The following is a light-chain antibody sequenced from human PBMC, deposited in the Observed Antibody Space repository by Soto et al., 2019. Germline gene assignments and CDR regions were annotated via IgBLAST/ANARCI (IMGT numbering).Light chain of an antibody. CDR1: SGHSSYI. CDR2: LEGSGSY. Sequence: QLVLTQSSSASASLGSSVKLTCTLSSGHSSYIIAWHQQQPGKAPRYLMLLEGSGSYTKGSGVPDRFSGSSSGADRYLTISNVQFDDEADYYCETWDSYTRTFGGGTKVTVL. V-gene: IGLV4-60*02. J-gene: IGLJ2*01. CDR3: ETWDSYTRT.